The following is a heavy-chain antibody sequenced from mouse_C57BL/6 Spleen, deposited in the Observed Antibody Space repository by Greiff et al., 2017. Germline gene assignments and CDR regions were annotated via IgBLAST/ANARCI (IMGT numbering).Heavy chain of an antibody. Sequence: VQLQQSGPELVKPGASVKISCKASGYSFTGYYMHWVKQSHGNILDWIGYIYPYNGVSSYNQKFKGKATLTVDKSSSTAYMELRSLTSEDSAVXYCARSANYYGSSPPFDYWGQGTTLTVSS. J-gene: IGHJ2*01. V-gene: IGHV1-31*01. CDR1: GYSFTGYY. D-gene: IGHD1-1*01. CDR2: IYPYNGVS. CDR3: ARSANYYGSSPPFDY.